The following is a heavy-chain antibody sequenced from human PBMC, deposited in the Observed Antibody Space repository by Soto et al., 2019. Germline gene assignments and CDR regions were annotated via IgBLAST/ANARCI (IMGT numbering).Heavy chain of an antibody. CDR3: ARVAVEMATIHVFDY. D-gene: IGHD5-12*01. Sequence: QVQLVESGGGVVQPGRSLRLSCAASGFTFSSYAMHWVRQAPGKGLEWVAVISYDGSNKYYADSVKGRFTISRDNSKNTLYLQMNSLSAEDTAVDYCARVAVEMATIHVFDYWGQGTLVTVSS. V-gene: IGHV3-30-3*01. CDR2: ISYDGSNK. J-gene: IGHJ4*02. CDR1: GFTFSSYA.